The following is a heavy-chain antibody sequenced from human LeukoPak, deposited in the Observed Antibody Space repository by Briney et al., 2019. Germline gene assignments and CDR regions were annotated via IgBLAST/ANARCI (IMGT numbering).Heavy chain of an antibody. CDR1: GYSFTSYW. CDR3: ARHGLGRELPFAFDY. D-gene: IGHD1-26*01. J-gene: IGHJ4*02. CDR2: IYPGDSDT. Sequence: GESLKISCKGSGYSFTSYWIGWVRQMPGKGLEWMGIIYPGDSDTRYSPSFQGQVTISADKSISTAYLQWSSLKASDTAMYYCARHGLGRELPFAFDYWGQGTLVTVSS. V-gene: IGHV5-51*01.